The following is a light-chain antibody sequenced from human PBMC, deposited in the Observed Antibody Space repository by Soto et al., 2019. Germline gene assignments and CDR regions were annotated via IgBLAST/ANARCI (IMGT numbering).Light chain of an antibody. Sequence: DIVMTQSPDSLAVSLGERATINCKSSQSVLYSSNNKNYLAWYQHKPGQPPNLLIYWASTRESGVPDRFSGSGSGTDFTLTISSLQAEDAAVYYCQQHFTLPWTFGQGTKVEIK. V-gene: IGKV4-1*01. CDR2: WAS. CDR3: QQHFTLPWT. CDR1: QSVLYSSNNKNY. J-gene: IGKJ1*01.